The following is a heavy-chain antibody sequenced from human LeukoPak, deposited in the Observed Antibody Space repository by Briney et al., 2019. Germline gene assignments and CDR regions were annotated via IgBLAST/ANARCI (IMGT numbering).Heavy chain of an antibody. CDR3: ALGMAAAGTRADWFDP. Sequence: SETLSLTCAVYGGSFSGYYWSWIRQPPGKGLEWIGEINHSGSTNYNPSLKSRVTISVDTSKNQFSLRLSSVTAADTAVYYCALGMAAAGTRADWFDPWGQGTLVTVSS. D-gene: IGHD6-13*01. CDR2: INHSGST. CDR1: GGSFSGYY. V-gene: IGHV4-34*01. J-gene: IGHJ5*02.